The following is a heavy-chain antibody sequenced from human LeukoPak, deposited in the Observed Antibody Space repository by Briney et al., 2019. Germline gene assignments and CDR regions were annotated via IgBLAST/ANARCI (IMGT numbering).Heavy chain of an antibody. CDR3: TTKAVWGYYDSSGYYY. CDR2: IKSKTDGGTT. Sequence: GGSLRLSCAASGFTFSNAWMSWVRQAPGKGLEWVGRIKSKTDGGTTDYAAPVKGRFTISRDDSKNTLYLRMNSLKTEDTAVYYCTTKAVWGYYDSSGYYYWGQGTLVTVSS. V-gene: IGHV3-15*01. CDR1: GFTFSNAW. D-gene: IGHD3-22*01. J-gene: IGHJ4*02.